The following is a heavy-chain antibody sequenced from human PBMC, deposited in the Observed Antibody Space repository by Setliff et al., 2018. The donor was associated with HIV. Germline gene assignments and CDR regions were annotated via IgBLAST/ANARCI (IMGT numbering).Heavy chain of an antibody. J-gene: IGHJ3*02. D-gene: IGHD6-19*01. CDR2: IHYSGST. Sequence: SETLSLTCTVSGGSIRSSSYFWGRIRQPPGKGLEWIGSIHYSGSTYYNPSLKSRVTISVDTSKNPFSLKLSSVTAADTAVYYCARERIAVAGPRVAFDIWGQGTMVTVSS. CDR3: ARERIAVAGPRVAFDI. V-gene: IGHV4-39*07. CDR1: GGSIRSSSYF.